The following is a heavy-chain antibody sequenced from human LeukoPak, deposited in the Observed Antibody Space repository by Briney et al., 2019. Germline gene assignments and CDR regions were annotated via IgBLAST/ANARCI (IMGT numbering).Heavy chain of an antibody. D-gene: IGHD3-22*01. J-gene: IGHJ4*02. CDR3: ARDPIDYYDSSGPSRKPYFDY. CDR2: IYHSGST. Sequence: SEILSLTCAVSGYSISSGYYWGWIRQPPGKGLEWIGSIYHSGSTYYNPSLKSRVTISVDTSKNQFSLKLSSVTAADTAVYYCARDPIDYYDSSGPSRKPYFDYWGQGTLVTVSS. V-gene: IGHV4-38-2*02. CDR1: GYSISSGYY.